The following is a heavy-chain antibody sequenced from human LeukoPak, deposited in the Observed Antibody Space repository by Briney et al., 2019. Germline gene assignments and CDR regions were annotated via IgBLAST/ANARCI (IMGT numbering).Heavy chain of an antibody. J-gene: IGHJ6*03. V-gene: IGHV3-23*01. CDR3: AKDRDIVTTSYMDV. D-gene: IGHD5-12*01. CDR1: GFTFSIHG. CDR2: ITGSGGST. Sequence: PGGSLRLSCAASGFTFSIHGMNWVRQGPGKGLEWVSGITGSGGSTYYADSVKGRFTISRDNSQNTLYLQMNSLRPEDTAVYYCAKDRDIVTTSYMDVWGKGTTVTISS.